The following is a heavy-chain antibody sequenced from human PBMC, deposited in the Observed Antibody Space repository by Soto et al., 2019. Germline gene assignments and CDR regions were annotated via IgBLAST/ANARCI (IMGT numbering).Heavy chain of an antibody. CDR1: DGSISTYDW. D-gene: IGHD2-2*01. CDR3: ATSNVDSMLEY. V-gene: IGHV4-4*02. CDR2: MFHSGGA. Sequence: SETLSLTSVFSDGSISTYDWWAWVSKPPGKGLEWIGKMFHSGGADYSPSLKSRVTISADSSKTHFSLRLTAVTAADTAVYYCATSNVDSMLEYWGQGTQVTVSS. J-gene: IGHJ4*02.